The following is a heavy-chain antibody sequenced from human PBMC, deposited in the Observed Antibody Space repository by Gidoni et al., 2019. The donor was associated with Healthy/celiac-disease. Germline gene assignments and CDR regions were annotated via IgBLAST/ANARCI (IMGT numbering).Heavy chain of an antibody. V-gene: IGHV4-59*01. J-gene: IGHJ4*02. Sequence: QVQLQESGPGLVKPSETLSLTCTVSGGSISSYYWSWIRQPPGKGLEWIGYIYYSGSTNYNPSLKSRVTISVDTSKNQFSLKLSSVTAADTAVYYCARVRTFGSGWYYFDYWGQGTLVTVSS. CDR2: IYYSGST. CDR1: GGSISSYY. CDR3: ARVRTFGSGWYYFDY. D-gene: IGHD6-19*01.